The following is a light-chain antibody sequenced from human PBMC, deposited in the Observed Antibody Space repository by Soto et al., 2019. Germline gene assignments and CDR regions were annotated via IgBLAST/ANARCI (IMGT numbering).Light chain of an antibody. CDR3: QQLNNYPLT. CDR2: ATS. Sequence: DIQLTQSPSFLSASEGDRVAITCRASQDINSYLAWYQQKPGKAPKLLIYATSTLQSGVPSRFSGSGSGTEFTLTISSLQPEDLATYYCQQLNNYPLTFGQGTRLEIK. V-gene: IGKV1-9*01. CDR1: QDINSY. J-gene: IGKJ5*01.